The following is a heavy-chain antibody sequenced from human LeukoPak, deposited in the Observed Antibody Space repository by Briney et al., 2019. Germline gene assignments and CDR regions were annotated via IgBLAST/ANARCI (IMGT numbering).Heavy chain of an antibody. Sequence: SETLSLTCTVSGGSISNYYWNWIRQPPGKGLEWIGSIYYSGSTYYNPSLKSRVTISVDTSKNQFSLKLSSVTAADTAVYYCARDLKDFWSGYYTPDAFDIWGQGTMVTVSS. J-gene: IGHJ3*02. V-gene: IGHV4-59*12. D-gene: IGHD3-3*01. CDR1: GGSISNYY. CDR2: IYYSGST. CDR3: ARDLKDFWSGYYTPDAFDI.